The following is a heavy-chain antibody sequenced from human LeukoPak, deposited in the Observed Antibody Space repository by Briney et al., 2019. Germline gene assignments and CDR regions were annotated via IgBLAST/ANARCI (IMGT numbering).Heavy chain of an antibody. CDR2: ISSDGSIT. CDR3: ASTTGDRDY. V-gene: IGHV3-74*01. D-gene: IGHD7-27*01. J-gene: IGHJ4*02. Sequence: PGGSLRLPCAASGFTLSSYWMHWVRQAPGKGLVWVSRISSDGSITSYADSVEGRFTISRDNAKNTLYLQMNSLRAEDTAVYYCASTTGDRDYWGQGTLVNVSS. CDR1: GFTLSSYW.